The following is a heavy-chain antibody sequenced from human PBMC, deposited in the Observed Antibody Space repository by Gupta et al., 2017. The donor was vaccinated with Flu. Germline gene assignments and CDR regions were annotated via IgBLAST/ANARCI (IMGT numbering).Heavy chain of an antibody. CDR2: ISWTSGSI. CDR1: DDFA. Sequence: DDFALHWVRRPPGKGLEWVSGISWTSGSIGYVVSVKGRFTISRDNAKNSLYVQMTTLSDEDTAFYYGIEEALCSSWSLIKNWGQGGLVTVTS. V-gene: IGHV3-9*01. CDR3: IEEALCSSWSLIKN. D-gene: IGHD6-13*01. J-gene: IGHJ4*02.